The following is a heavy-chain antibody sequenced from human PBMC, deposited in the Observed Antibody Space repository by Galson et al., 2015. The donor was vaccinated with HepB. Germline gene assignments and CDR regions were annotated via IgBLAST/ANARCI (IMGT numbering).Heavy chain of an antibody. V-gene: IGHV1-18*04. CDR1: TYISTDYG. J-gene: IGHJ3*02. D-gene: IGHD2-2*01. CDR2: VHASNGHT. Sequence: SVKVSCKASTYISTDYGISWVRQAPGQGLEWMGWVHASNGHTNYAKRLQGRVTMTIDTSTSTAYMELRSLTFDDTAVYLCARGDVVVVTGDIHAFDIWGQGTMVTVSS. CDR3: ARGDVVVVTGDIHAFDI.